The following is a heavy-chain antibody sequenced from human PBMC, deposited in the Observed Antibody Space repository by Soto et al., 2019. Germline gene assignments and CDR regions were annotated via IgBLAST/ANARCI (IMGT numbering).Heavy chain of an antibody. CDR3: HGYGY. CDR1: GFSVTANY. Sequence: EVQVVESGGGLIQPGGSLGLSCEVSGFSVTANYMSWVRQAPGKGLEWVSVIYSGGSTYYIDSVKGRFSISRDISKNTLYLQMNSLRAEDTAVYYCHGYGYWGQGTLVTVSS. J-gene: IGHJ4*02. CDR2: IYSGGST. V-gene: IGHV3-53*01. D-gene: IGHD5-12*01.